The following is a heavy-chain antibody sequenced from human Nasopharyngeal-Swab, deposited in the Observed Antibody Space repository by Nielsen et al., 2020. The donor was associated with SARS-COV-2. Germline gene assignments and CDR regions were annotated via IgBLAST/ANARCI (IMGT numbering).Heavy chain of an antibody. CDR2: ISAYNGNT. D-gene: IGHD5-12*01. Sequence: ASVKVSCKASGYTFTSYGISWVRQAPGQGLEWMGWISAYNGNTNYAQKLQGRVTMTTDTSTSTAYMELRSLRSDDTAVYYCARGPISGYSCYRKYDYWGQGTLVTVSS. CDR1: GYTFTSYG. J-gene: IGHJ4*02. V-gene: IGHV1-18*01. CDR3: ARGPISGYSCYRKYDY.